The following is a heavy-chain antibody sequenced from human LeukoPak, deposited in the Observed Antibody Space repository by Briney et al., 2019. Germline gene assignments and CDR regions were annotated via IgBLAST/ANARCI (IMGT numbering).Heavy chain of an antibody. Sequence: SETLSLTCAVYGGSLSGYYWSWIRQPPGRGLEWIGEINYSGSTNYNPSLKSRVTISVDTSKNQFSLKLSSVTAADTAVYYCGRDGPRYCSGASCYTYWGQGTLVTVSS. CDR2: INYSGST. D-gene: IGHD2-15*01. CDR3: GRDGPRYCSGASCYTY. CDR1: GGSLSGYY. V-gene: IGHV4-34*01. J-gene: IGHJ4*02.